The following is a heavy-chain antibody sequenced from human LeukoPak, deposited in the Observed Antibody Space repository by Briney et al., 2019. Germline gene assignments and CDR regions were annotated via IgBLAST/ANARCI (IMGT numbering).Heavy chain of an antibody. J-gene: IGHJ5*02. CDR2: FWANGITK. CDR1: GFTFSSYG. D-gene: IGHD1-26*01. V-gene: IGHV3-33*01. CDR3: ARYLSYWSNWFAP. Sequence: GGSLRLSCAASGFTFSSYGMHWFRQAPGRGLEWVAAFWANGITKSYADSVKGRFTISRDNSKSTLYLQMNNLGVEDTAVYFCARYLSYWSNWFAPRGQGTLVTVSS.